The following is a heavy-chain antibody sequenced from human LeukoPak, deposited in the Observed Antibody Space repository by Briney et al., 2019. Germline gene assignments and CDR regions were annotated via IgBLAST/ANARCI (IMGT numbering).Heavy chain of an antibody. D-gene: IGHD3-10*01. CDR1: GASISSYY. V-gene: IGHV4-59*01. CDR3: ASMVRGVVTHHFDF. Sequence: SETLSLTCTVSGASISSYYWSWIRQPPGKGLEWIGYIYYGGSTNYNPSLKSRTTISLDTSKNQFSLKLSSMTAADTAVYYCASMVRGVVTHHFDFWGQGTLVTVSS. CDR2: IYYGGST. J-gene: IGHJ4*02.